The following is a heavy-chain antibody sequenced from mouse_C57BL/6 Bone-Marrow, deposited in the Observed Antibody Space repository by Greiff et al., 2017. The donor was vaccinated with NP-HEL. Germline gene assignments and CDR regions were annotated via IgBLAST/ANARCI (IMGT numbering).Heavy chain of an antibody. J-gene: IGHJ3*01. CDR1: GYTFTSYG. D-gene: IGHD1-1*01. CDR2: IYPRSGNT. CDR3: ARGDYYGSSWSWFAY. V-gene: IGHV1-81*01. Sequence: LVESGAELARPGASVKLSCKASGYTFTSYGISWVKQRTGQGLEWIGEIYPRSGNTYYNEKFKGKATLTADKSSSTAYMDLSSLTSEDAAVYFCARGDYYGSSWSWFAYWGQGTLVTVSA.